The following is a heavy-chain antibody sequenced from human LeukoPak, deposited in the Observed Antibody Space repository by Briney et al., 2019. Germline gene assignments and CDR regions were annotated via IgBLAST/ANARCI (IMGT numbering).Heavy chain of an antibody. J-gene: IGHJ4*02. CDR3: ARSRVLDY. CDR2: ISYDGSNK. V-gene: IGHV3-30*03. D-gene: IGHD5-24*01. Sequence: GGSLRLSCAASGFTFSSYGMHWVRQAPGKGLEWVAAISYDGSNKFYADSVKGRFTISRDNSKNTLYLQMNSLRAEDTAVYYCARSRVLDYWGQGTLVTVSS. CDR1: GFTFSSYG.